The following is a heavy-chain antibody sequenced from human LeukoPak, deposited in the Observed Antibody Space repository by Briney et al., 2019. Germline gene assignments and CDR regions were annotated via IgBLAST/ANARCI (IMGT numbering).Heavy chain of an antibody. J-gene: IGHJ3*02. CDR3: ARDLTYYYDSSGPFDI. D-gene: IGHD3-22*01. CDR2: IYYSGST. CDR1: GGSISSYY. Sequence: SETLSLTCTVSGGSISSYYWSWIRQPPGKGLEWIGYIYYSGSTNYNPSLKSRVTISVDTSKNQFSLKLSSVTAADTAVYYCARDLTYYYDSSGPFDIWGQGTMVTVSS. V-gene: IGHV4-59*12.